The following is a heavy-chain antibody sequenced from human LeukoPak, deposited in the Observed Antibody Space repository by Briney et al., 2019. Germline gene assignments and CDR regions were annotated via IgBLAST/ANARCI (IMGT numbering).Heavy chain of an antibody. CDR2: ISGSGGST. V-gene: IGHV3-23*01. CDR3: AKDGTYYDILTGYYPDAFDI. J-gene: IGHJ3*02. CDR1: GFTFSSYA. Sequence: PGGSLRLSCAASGFTFSSYAMSWVRQAPGKGLEWVSAISGSGGSTYYADSVKGRFTISRDNSKNTLYLQMNSLRAEDTAVYYCAKDGTYYDILTGYYPDAFDIWGQGTMVTVSS. D-gene: IGHD3-9*01.